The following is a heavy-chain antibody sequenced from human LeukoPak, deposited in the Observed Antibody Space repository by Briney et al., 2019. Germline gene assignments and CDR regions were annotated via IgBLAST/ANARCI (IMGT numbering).Heavy chain of an antibody. CDR1: GFTFSSYA. D-gene: IGHD6-13*01. CDR3: ARDGKRIAAAGMGDFDY. V-gene: IGHV3-23*01. Sequence: PGGSLRLSCAASGFTFSSYAMSWVRQAPGKGLEWVSAISGSGGGTFYADSVKGRFPISRDNSNNRLYLQMNSLRAEDTAVYYCARDGKRIAAAGMGDFDYWGQGTLVTVSS. J-gene: IGHJ4*02. CDR2: ISGSGGGT.